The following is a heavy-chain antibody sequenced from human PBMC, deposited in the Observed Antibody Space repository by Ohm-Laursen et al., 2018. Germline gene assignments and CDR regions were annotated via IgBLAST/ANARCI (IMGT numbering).Heavy chain of an antibody. Sequence: SLRLSCTASGFTFSSYGMHWVRQAPGKGLEWVAVISYDGSNKYYADSVKGRFTISRDNSKNTLYLQMNSLRAEDTAVYYCAKKELTTLFDYWGQGTLVAVSS. CDR3: AKKELTTLFDY. V-gene: IGHV3-30*18. CDR2: ISYDGSNK. D-gene: IGHD3-22*01. CDR1: GFTFSSYG. J-gene: IGHJ4*02.